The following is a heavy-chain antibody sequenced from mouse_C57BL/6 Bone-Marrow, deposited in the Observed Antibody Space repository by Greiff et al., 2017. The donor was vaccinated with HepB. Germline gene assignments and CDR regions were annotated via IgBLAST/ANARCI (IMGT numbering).Heavy chain of an antibody. D-gene: IGHD2-12*01. J-gene: IGHJ2*01. CDR2: IDPSDSYT. CDR3: AREWASTILTVDY. CDR1: GYTFTSYW. Sequence: VQLQQPGAELVRPGTSVKLSCKASGYTFTSYWMHWVKQRPGQGLEWIGVIDPSDSYTNYNQKFKGKATLTVDTSSSTAYMQLSSLTSEDSAVYYCAREWASTILTVDYWGQGTTLTVSS. V-gene: IGHV1-59*01.